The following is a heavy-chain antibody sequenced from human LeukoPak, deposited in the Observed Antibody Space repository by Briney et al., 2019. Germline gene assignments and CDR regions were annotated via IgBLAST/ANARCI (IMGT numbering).Heavy chain of an antibody. CDR3: AKAARRLYYYDSSGSFDY. D-gene: IGHD3-22*01. V-gene: IGHV3-23*01. CDR1: GFTFSSYA. Sequence: GGSLRLSCAASGFTFSSYAMSWVRQAPGKGLEWVSAISGSGGSTYYADSVKGRFTISRDNSKNTLYLQMNSLRAEDTAVYYCAKAARRLYYYDSSGSFDYWGKETLVTVSS. J-gene: IGHJ4*02. CDR2: ISGSGGST.